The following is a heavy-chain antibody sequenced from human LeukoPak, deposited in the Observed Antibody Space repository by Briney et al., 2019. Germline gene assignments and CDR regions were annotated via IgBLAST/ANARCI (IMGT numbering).Heavy chain of an antibody. CDR3: AKDNAAYYDFWSGYRYYFDY. V-gene: IGHV3-43D*04. Sequence: PSGGSLRLSCAASGFTFDDYAMHWVRQAPGKGLEWVSLISWDGGSTYYADSVKGRFTISRDNSKNSLYLQMNSLRAEDTALYYCAKDNAAYYDFWSGYRYYFDYWGQGTLVTVS. CDR1: GFTFDDYA. J-gene: IGHJ4*02. D-gene: IGHD3-3*01. CDR2: ISWDGGST.